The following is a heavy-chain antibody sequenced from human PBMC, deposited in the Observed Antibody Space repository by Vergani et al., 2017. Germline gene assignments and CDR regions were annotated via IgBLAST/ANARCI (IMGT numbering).Heavy chain of an antibody. CDR1: GYTFTSYG. CDR2: IIPIIRLA. CDR3: APLAYYYDSSGYFDY. V-gene: IGHV1-69*04. Sequence: QVQLVQSGAEVKKPGASVKVSCKASGYTFTSYGISWVRQAPGQGLEWMGRIIPIIRLATSAQKFQDRVKITGDTSTNTVYMEMNNLRSEDTAVYYCAPLAYYYDSSGYFDYWGQGTLVTVSS. D-gene: IGHD3-22*01. J-gene: IGHJ4*02.